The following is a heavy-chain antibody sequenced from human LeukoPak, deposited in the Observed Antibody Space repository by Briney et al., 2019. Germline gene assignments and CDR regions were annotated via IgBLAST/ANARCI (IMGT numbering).Heavy chain of an antibody. CDR1: GFTFSSYG. CDR3: AKGGNDFWSSPNWFDP. J-gene: IGHJ5*02. CDR2: IRYDGGNK. V-gene: IGHV3-30*02. D-gene: IGHD3-3*01. Sequence: PGGSLRLSCAASGFTFSSYGMHWVRQAPGKGLEWVAFIRYDGGNKYYADSVKGRFTISRDNSKNTLYLQMNSLRAEDTAVYYCAKGGNDFWSSPNWFDPWGQGTLVTVSS.